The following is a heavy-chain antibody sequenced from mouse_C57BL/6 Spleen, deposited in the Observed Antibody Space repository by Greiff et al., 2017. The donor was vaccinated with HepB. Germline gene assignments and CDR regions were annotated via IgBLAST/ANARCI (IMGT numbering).Heavy chain of an antibody. Sequence: QVQLQQPGAELVRPGSSVKLSCKASGYTFTSYWMHWVKQRPIQGLEWIGNIDPSDSETHYNQKFKDKATLTVDKSSSTAYMQLSSLTSEDSAVYYCAREGGSTMDYWGQGTSVTVSS. J-gene: IGHJ4*01. CDR2: IDPSDSET. V-gene: IGHV1-52*01. CDR1: GYTFTSYW. CDR3: AREGGSTMDY.